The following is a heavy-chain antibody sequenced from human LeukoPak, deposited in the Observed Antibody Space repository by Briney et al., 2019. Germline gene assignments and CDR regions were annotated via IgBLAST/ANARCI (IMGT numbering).Heavy chain of an antibody. Sequence: GASVKVFCRASGGTFSSYAISWVRHPPGQGLEWLGRIIPLFGIATYSQTSQHRHTITADNSTSTAYLQLSSLRSEDAAVYYCAKCPFGVVNHNDYYGMDAWGQGTTVTVSS. CDR2: IIPLFGIA. J-gene: IGHJ6*02. CDR3: AKCPFGVVNHNDYYGMDA. D-gene: IGHD3-3*01. V-gene: IGHV1-69*04. CDR1: GGTFSSYA.